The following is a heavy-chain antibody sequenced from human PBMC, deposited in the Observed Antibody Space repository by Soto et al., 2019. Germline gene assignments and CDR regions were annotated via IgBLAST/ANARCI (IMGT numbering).Heavy chain of an antibody. CDR1: GFSFSAYY. CDR2: ISFNGDVT. J-gene: IGHJ6*02. CDR3: ARENGHPGHNYAMDV. V-gene: IGHV3-11*01. Sequence: GGSLRLSCAASGFSFSAYYMSWIRQAPGKGLEWVSYISFNGDVTRYSDSVEGRFTVSRDNAKKSLYLQMNSLRVEDTAVYYCARENGHPGHNYAMDVWGQGTTVTVSS. D-gene: IGHD2-8*01.